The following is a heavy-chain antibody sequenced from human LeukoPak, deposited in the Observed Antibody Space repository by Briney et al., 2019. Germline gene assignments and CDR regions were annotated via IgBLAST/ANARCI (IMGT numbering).Heavy chain of an antibody. CDR2: IYYSGST. D-gene: IGHD6-6*01. J-gene: IGHJ4*02. CDR1: GGSISSHY. Sequence: SETLSLTCTVSGGSISSHYWSWIRQPPGKGLEWIGYIYYSGSTNYNPSLKSRVTISVDTSKNQFSLKLSSVTAADTAVYYCARDPYSSSSKWGRGTLVTVSS. CDR3: ARDPYSSSSK. V-gene: IGHV4-59*11.